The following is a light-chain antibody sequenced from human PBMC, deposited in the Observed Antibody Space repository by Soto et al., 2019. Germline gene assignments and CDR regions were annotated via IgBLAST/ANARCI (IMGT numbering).Light chain of an antibody. CDR3: QQYNNWPPWT. CDR1: QSVSSN. CDR2: GAS. J-gene: IGKJ1*01. V-gene: IGKV3-15*01. Sequence: SPGERATLSCRASQSVSSNLAWYQQKPGQAPRLLXXGASTRATGIPARFSGSGSGTEFTLTISSLQSEDFAVYYCQQYNNWPPWTFGQGTKVEIK.